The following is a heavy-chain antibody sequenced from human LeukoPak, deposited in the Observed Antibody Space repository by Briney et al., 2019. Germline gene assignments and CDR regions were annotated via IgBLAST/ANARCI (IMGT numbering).Heavy chain of an antibody. Sequence: SETLSLTCTVSRGSVKTYSWSWVRQPPGKGLEWIGYVSYSGAANYNPSLKSRVTISVDTSKNQFSLKLSSVTAADTAVYYCARNPWFGELYDYWGQGTLVTVSS. V-gene: IGHV4-59*02. D-gene: IGHD3-10*01. CDR1: RGSVKTYS. CDR2: VSYSGAA. J-gene: IGHJ4*02. CDR3: ARNPWFGELYDY.